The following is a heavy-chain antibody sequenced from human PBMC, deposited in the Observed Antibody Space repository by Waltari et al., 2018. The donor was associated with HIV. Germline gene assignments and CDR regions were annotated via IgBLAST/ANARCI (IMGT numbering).Heavy chain of an antibody. Sequence: QVQLQESGPGLVKPSQTLSLTCTVSGGSISSGGYFWSWIRQHPGKGLEWIGHIYSNGNTYYNPSLKSLITISVDTSMNEFSLRLNSVTAADTAMYYCARGDYRRQFDYWGQGTLVTVSS. CDR2: IYSNGNT. D-gene: IGHD4-17*01. V-gene: IGHV4-31*01. CDR1: GGSISSGGYF. CDR3: ARGDYRRQFDY. J-gene: IGHJ4*02.